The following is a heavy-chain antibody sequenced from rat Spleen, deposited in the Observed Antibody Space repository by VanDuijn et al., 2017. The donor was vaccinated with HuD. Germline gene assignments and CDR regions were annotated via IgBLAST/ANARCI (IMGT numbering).Heavy chain of an antibody. CDR1: GFTFSDYY. CDR3: AKEGDGGYSSYPNWFAY. CDR2: ISTGGGKT. Sequence: EVQLVESDGGLVQPGRSLKLSCAASGFTFSDYYMAWFRQAPTKGLEWVASISTGGGKTYYRDSVRGRFTISRDYAKNTLYLQMDSLRSEDTATYYCAKEGDGGYSSYPNWFAYWGQGTLVTVSS. D-gene: IGHD1-8*01. V-gene: IGHV5-25*01. J-gene: IGHJ3*01.